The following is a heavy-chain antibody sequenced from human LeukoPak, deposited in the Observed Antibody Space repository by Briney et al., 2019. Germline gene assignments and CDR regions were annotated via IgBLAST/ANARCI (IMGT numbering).Heavy chain of an antibody. CDR2: IKQDGSEK. D-gene: IGHD3-10*01. J-gene: IGHJ4*02. CDR1: GFPFSSYW. Sequence: GGSLRLSCAASGFPFSSYWMSWVRQAPGKGLEWVANIKQDGSEKYYVDSVKGRFTISRDNAKNSLYLQMNSLRAEDTAVYYCARRSGGDYWGQGTLATVSS. V-gene: IGHV3-7*01. CDR3: ARRSGGDY.